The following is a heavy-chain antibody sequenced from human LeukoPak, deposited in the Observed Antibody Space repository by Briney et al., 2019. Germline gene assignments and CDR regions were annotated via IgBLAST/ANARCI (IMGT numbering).Heavy chain of an antibody. CDR3: AREDSSGYDY. D-gene: IGHD3-22*01. V-gene: IGHV1-18*01. CDR2: INADSGDT. Sequence: ASVKVSCKASGYTFTSFGLSWLRQAPGQGLEWMGRINADSGDTNYAQKFQGRVTMTRDTSISTAYMEVSRLRSDDTAVYYCAREDSSGYDYWGQGTLVTVSS. CDR1: GYTFTSFG. J-gene: IGHJ4*02.